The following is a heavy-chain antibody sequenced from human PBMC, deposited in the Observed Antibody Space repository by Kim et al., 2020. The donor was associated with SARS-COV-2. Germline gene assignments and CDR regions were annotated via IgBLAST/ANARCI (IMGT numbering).Heavy chain of an antibody. CDR2: ISWNSGSI. D-gene: IGHD1-26*01. J-gene: IGHJ6*02. V-gene: IGHV3-9*01. CDR3: AKDGTSGSSWAPHCGLDV. Sequence: GGSLRLSCAASGFTFGDYAMHWVRQAPGKGLEWVSGISWNSGSIGYADSVKGRFTISRDNAKNSLYLQMNSLRAEDTALYYCAKDGTSGSSWAPHCGLDVWGQGTTITVTS. CDR1: GFTFGDYA.